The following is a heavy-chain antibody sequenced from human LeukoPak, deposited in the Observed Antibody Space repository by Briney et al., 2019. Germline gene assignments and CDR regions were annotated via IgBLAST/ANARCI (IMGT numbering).Heavy chain of an antibody. CDR2: IWYDGSNK. Sequence: PGGSLRLSCAVSGFSVTNNYMSWVRQAPGKGLEWVAFIWYDGSNKYYADSVKGRFTISRDNSENTLYLQMSSLRAEDTALYYCARDSGYGYSTFPTADYWGQGILVTVSS. D-gene: IGHD5-24*01. J-gene: IGHJ4*02. CDR3: ARDSGYGYSTFPTADY. V-gene: IGHV3-33*08. CDR1: GFSVTNNY.